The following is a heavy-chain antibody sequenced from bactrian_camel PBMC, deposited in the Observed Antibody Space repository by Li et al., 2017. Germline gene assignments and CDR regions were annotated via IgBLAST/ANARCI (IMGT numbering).Heavy chain of an antibody. V-gene: IGHV3S53*01. Sequence: HVQLVESGGGSVQAGGSLRLSCAASKDTDTYNCMGWFRQVPGKQREGVACIDSDGTTNVADSVKGRFTISKDNAKSTLYLQMNSLKPEDTAMYYCAAGYSPRRWCTALDTYNIWGQGTQVTVS. J-gene: IGHJ4*01. CDR2: IDSDGTT. D-gene: IGHD5*01. CDR3: AAGYSPRRWCTALDTYNI. CDR1: KDTDTYNC.